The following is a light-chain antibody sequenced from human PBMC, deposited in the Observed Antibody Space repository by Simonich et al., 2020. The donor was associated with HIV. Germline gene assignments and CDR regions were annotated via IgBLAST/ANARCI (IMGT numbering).Light chain of an antibody. V-gene: IGKV1-39*01. Sequence: DIQLTHSPSTLSASIGNRVTITCRASQSISSYLNWYQQKPGKAPKLLSYAASSLQSGVPSRFSGSGSGTDFTLSISSLQPEDFATYYCQQSYSTPPTFGGGTKVEIK. CDR3: QQSYSTPPT. CDR1: QSISSY. CDR2: AAS. J-gene: IGKJ4*01.